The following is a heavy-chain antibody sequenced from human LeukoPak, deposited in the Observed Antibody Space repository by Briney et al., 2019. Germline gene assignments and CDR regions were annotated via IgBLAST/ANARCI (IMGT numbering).Heavy chain of an antibody. CDR2: ISSLSGTI. D-gene: IGHD3-10*01. J-gene: IGHJ4*02. Sequence: PGGSLRLSCAASGFNFRSYSMNWVRQAPGKGLEWVSYISSLSGTIYYADSVKGRFIISRDNAKSSLFLQMNSLRAEDTAVYHCAREMSGSGKSYWGQGNLVTVSS. V-gene: IGHV3-48*01. CDR1: GFNFRSYS. CDR3: AREMSGSGKSY.